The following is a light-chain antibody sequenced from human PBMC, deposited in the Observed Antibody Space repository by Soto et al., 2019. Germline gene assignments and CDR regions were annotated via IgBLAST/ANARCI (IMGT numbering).Light chain of an antibody. CDR1: QSVSNNY. J-gene: IGKJ1*01. CDR2: GAS. Sequence: IVLTQSPGTLSLSQGERATLSCRASQSVSNNYLAWYQQNPGQAPRLLIYGASNRATGIPDRFSGSGSGTDFTLTISRLEPEDFAVYYCQQYGSSGTFGQGTKVDIK. V-gene: IGKV3-20*01. CDR3: QQYGSSGT.